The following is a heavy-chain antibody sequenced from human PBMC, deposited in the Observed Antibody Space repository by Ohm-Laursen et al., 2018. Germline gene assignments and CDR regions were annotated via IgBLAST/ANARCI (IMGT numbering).Heavy chain of an antibody. CDR3: ARGYYFDSSDSN. CDR1: GFTVSRNY. CDR2: IYSGGST. Sequence: SLRLSCTASGFTVSRNYMTWVRQAPGKGLEWVSVIYSGGSTYYADSVMGRFTMSRDNSKNTLYLQMNSLRAEDTAVYFCARGYYFDSSDSNWGQGTLVTVSS. J-gene: IGHJ4*02. D-gene: IGHD3-22*01. V-gene: IGHV3-66*01.